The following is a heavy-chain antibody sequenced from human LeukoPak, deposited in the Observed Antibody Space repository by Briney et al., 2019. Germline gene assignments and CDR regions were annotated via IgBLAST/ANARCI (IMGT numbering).Heavy chain of an antibody. V-gene: IGHV4-30-4*01. CDR3: ARRSYYYDSSGYVDY. D-gene: IGHD3-22*01. Sequence: SQTLSLTCTVSGGSISSGDYYWSWIRQPPGKGLGWIGYIYYSGSTYYNPSLKSRVTISVDTSKNQFSLKLSSVTAADTAVYYCARRSYYYDSSGYVDYWGQGTLVTVSS. CDR2: IYYSGST. J-gene: IGHJ4*02. CDR1: GGSISSGDYY.